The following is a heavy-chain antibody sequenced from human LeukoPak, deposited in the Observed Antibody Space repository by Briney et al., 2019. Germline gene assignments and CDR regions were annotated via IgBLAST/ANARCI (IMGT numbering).Heavy chain of an antibody. J-gene: IGHJ4*02. Sequence: ETLSLTCIVSGDSISSYGYYWGWIRQPPGKGLEWVAGIFGSGGSPHYADPVKGRFTISRDNSRNTVYLQINSLRAEDTAVYYCGKTTVGYSSGQKPAWPVDYWGQGTLVTVSS. D-gene: IGHD5-18*01. CDR3: GKTTVGYSSGQKPAWPVDY. CDR2: IFGSGGSP. V-gene: IGHV3-23*01. CDR1: GDSISSYGYY.